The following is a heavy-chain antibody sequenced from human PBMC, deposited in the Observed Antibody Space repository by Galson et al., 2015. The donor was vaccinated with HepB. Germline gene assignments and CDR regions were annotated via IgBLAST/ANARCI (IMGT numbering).Heavy chain of an antibody. V-gene: IGHV4-34*01. CDR1: GGSFCGYY. CDR3: ARARSSSWYFSAYYFDY. Sequence: SATLALTCAVYGGSFCGYYWSWIRQPPGKGREWIGEINHIGSTSYNPSLKSRVTISVVTSKNQFSLKLSSVTPADTAVYYCARARSSSWYFSAYYFDYWGQGTLVTVSS. J-gene: IGHJ4*02. CDR2: INHIGST. D-gene: IGHD6-13*01.